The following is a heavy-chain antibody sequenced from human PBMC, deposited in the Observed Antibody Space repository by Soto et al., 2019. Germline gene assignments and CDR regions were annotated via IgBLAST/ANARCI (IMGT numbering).Heavy chain of an antibody. CDR1: GFTFSSYG. CDR2: IWYDGSNK. J-gene: IGHJ3*02. V-gene: IGHV3-33*01. Sequence: GGSLRLSCAASGFTFSSYGMHWVRQAPGKGLEWVAVIWYDGSNKYYADSVKGRFTISRDNSKNTLYLQMNSLRAEDTAVYYCARGYSGYDYHDAFDIWGQGTMVTVSS. D-gene: IGHD5-12*01. CDR3: ARGYSGYDYHDAFDI.